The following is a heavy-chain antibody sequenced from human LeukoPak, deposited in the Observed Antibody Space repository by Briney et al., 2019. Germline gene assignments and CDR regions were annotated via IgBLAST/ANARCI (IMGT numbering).Heavy chain of an antibody. J-gene: IGHJ4*02. CDR3: ARGPQDYYGSGSYDY. CDR2: INHSGST. V-gene: IGHV4-34*01. D-gene: IGHD3-10*01. CDR1: GGSFSGYY. Sequence: PSETLSLTCAVYGGSFSGYYWSWIRQPPGKGLVWIEEINHSGSTNYNPSLKSRVTISVDTSKNQFSLKLSSVTAADTAVYYCARGPQDYYGSGSYDYWGQGTLVTVSS.